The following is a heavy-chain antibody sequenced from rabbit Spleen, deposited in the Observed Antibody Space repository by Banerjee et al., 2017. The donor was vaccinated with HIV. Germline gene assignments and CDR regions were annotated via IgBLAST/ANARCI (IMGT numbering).Heavy chain of an antibody. CDR2: IYNGDGST. Sequence: QQQLVESGGGLVKPGASLTLTCKASGVSFSSGYDMCWVRQAPGKGLEWIACIYNGDGSTYYASWVNGRFTISRENAQNTVFLQMTSLTAADTATYFCARDGAGGSYFALWGPGTLVTVS. J-gene: IGHJ4*01. D-gene: IGHD8-1*01. V-gene: IGHV1S47*01. CDR1: GVSFSSGYD. CDR3: ARDGAGGSYFAL.